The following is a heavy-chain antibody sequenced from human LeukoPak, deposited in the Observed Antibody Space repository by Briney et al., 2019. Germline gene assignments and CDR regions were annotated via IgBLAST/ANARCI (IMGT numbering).Heavy chain of an antibody. CDR2: FDPEDGET. V-gene: IGHV1-24*01. D-gene: IGHD4-23*01. CDR3: ARLRRASGGYGMDV. CDR1: GYTLTELS. Sequence: GASVKVSCKVSGYTLTELSMHWVRQAPGKGPEWMGGFDPEDGETIYAQKFQGRVTMTEDTSTDTAYMELSSLRSEDTAVYYCARLRRASGGYGMDVWGQGTTVTVSS. J-gene: IGHJ6*02.